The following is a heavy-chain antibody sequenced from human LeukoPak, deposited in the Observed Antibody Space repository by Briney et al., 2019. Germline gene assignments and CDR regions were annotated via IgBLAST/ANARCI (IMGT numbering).Heavy chain of an antibody. V-gene: IGHV5-51*01. D-gene: IGHD6-19*01. J-gene: IGHJ4*02. CDR2: IYPADSDT. CDR3: ARLLWSGITVAGTWSY. Sequence: GESLKISCKGSGYSFTYYWIGWVRQMPGKGLEWMGIIYPADSDTRYSPSFQGQVTISADKSISTAYLQWSSLKASDTAMYYCARLLWSGITVAGTWSYWGRGTLVTVSS. CDR1: GYSFTYYW.